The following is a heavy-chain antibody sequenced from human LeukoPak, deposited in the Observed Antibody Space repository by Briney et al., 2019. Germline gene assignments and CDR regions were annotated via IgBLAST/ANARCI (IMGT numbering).Heavy chain of an antibody. D-gene: IGHD5-18*01. CDR2: ITAGNGNT. V-gene: IGHV1-18*01. CDR1: GYNFNIYG. CDR3: ARDLARGYSYGYNAFDI. Sequence: GASVKVSFKASGYNFNIYGIGWVRQAPRQGLEWMGWITAGNGNTNYAQKVRGRVTMTTDTSTSTAYMELRSLRSDDTAVYFCARDLARGYSYGYNAFDIWGQGTMVTVSS. J-gene: IGHJ3*02.